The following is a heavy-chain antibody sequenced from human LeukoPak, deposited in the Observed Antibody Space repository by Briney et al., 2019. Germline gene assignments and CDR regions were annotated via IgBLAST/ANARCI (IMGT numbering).Heavy chain of an antibody. CDR1: GFTFSSYA. J-gene: IGHJ4*02. V-gene: IGHV3-23*01. D-gene: IGHD4-17*01. CDR2: ISGSGGST. CDR3: ARAVPYGDYGFDY. Sequence: GGSLRLPCAASGFTFSSYAMGWVRQAPGKGLEWVSAISGSGGSTYYADSVKGRFTISRDNSKNTLYLQMNSLRAEDTALYYCARAVPYGDYGFDYWGQGTLVTVSS.